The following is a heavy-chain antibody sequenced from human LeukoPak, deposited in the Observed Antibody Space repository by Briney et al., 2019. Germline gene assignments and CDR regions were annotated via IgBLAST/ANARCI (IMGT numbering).Heavy chain of an antibody. V-gene: IGHV4-38-2*02. J-gene: IGHJ4*02. Sequence: SETLSLTCTVSGYSIRSAYYWGWIRQPPGKGLEWIESIYQSGSTYYNPSLKSRVTISVDMSKNQFSLKVTSVTAADTAVYYCAREEYGDYVGYWGQGTLVTVAS. CDR3: AREEYGDYVGY. CDR2: IYQSGST. CDR1: GYSIRSAYY. D-gene: IGHD4-17*01.